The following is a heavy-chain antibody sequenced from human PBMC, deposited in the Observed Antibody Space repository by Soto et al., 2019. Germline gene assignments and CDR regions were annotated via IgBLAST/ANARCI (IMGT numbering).Heavy chain of an antibody. Sequence: PGGSLSLSCAASGFTFSSYALSWVRQAPGKGLEWVSAISGSGGSTYYADSVKGRFTISRDNSKNTLYLQMNSLRAEDTAVYYCAKDLRIAMVRGVIIAPTYDDYWGQGTLVTVSS. CDR2: ISGSGGST. CDR1: GFTFSSYA. D-gene: IGHD3-10*01. CDR3: AKDLRIAMVRGVIIAPTYDDY. V-gene: IGHV3-23*01. J-gene: IGHJ4*02.